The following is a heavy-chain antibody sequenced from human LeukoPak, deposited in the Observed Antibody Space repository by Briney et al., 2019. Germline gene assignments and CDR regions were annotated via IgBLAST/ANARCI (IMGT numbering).Heavy chain of an antibody. D-gene: IGHD1-26*01. CDR1: GFTFSSYA. Sequence: GGCLRLSCAASGFTFSSYAMHWVRQAPGKGLEWGAVISYDGSNKYYADSVKGRFTISKDNSKNTLYLQMNSLRAEDTAVYYCASLGQGGSSDSDYWGQGTLVTVSS. CDR2: ISYDGSNK. V-gene: IGHV3-30-3*01. J-gene: IGHJ4*02. CDR3: ASLGQGGSSDSDY.